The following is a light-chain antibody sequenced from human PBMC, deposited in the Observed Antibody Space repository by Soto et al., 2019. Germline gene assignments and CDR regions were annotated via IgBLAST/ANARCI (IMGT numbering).Light chain of an antibody. Sequence: DIQITQSPSSRSASLGERVAIPCRASQVISNSLAWYQQKPGKPPQLLIYAASTLQTGVPSRFSGRVSGTEFTLTISGLQPEDLATYYCQSYSTARPTFGQGTRLEIK. CDR1: QVISNS. CDR3: QSYSTARPT. J-gene: IGKJ5*01. CDR2: AAS. V-gene: IGKV1-27*01.